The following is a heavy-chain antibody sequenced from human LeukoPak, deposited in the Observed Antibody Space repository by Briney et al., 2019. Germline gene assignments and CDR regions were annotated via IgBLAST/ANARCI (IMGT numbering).Heavy chain of an antibody. D-gene: IGHD3-9*01. V-gene: IGHV4-4*02. CDR2: VHPDGNT. J-gene: IGHJ4*02. CDR1: GGSIGSNNW. CDR3: ATYYEISTAYTFDS. Sequence: SETLSLTCAVSGGSIGSNNWWSWVRQPPEKGLEWIGEVHPDGNTKYNPSLKSRVAVSMDRTKNQVSLKMTSVTAADTAVYYCATYYEISTAYTFDSWGQGTLVTVSS.